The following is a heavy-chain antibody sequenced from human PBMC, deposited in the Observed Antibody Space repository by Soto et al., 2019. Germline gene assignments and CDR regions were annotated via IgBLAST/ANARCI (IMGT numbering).Heavy chain of an antibody. CDR1: GGSISSGGYY. V-gene: IGHV4-31*03. J-gene: IGHJ6*02. CDR3: ARDGPYCSGGSCSLGSYGMDV. CDR2: IYYSGST. D-gene: IGHD2-15*01. Sequence: QVQLQESGPGLVKPSQTLSLTCTVSGGSISSGGYYWSWIRQHPGKGLEWIGYIYYSGSTYYNPSLKSRVTLSVDTSKNQFSLKLSSVTAADTAVYYCARDGPYCSGGSCSLGSYGMDVWGQGTTVTVSS.